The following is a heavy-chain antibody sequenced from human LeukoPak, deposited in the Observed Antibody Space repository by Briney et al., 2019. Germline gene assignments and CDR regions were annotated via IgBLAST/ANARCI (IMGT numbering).Heavy chain of an antibody. CDR1: GGSISSGGYY. Sequence: ASQTLSLTCTVSGGSISSGGYYWSWIRQPPGKGLEWIGYIYHSGSTYYNPSLKSRVTISVDRSKNQFSLKLSSVTAADTAVYYCARDRAGGSSLDYWGQGTLVTVSS. CDR2: IYHSGST. CDR3: ARDRAGGSSLDY. V-gene: IGHV4-30-2*01. J-gene: IGHJ4*02. D-gene: IGHD6-13*01.